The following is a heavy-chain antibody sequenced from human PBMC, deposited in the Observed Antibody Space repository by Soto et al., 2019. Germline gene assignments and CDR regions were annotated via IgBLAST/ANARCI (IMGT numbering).Heavy chain of an antibody. CDR1: TSGFGGSNY. CDR3: ARGRFGMDV. CDR2: IYRDGNT. Sequence: GGSLRLSCAASTSGFGGSNYMTWVRQAPGKGLEWVSVIYRDGNTHYVDSVKGRFTISRDNSKNTLYLQMNSLRGEDTAVYYCARGRFGMDVWGQGTTVTVSS. J-gene: IGHJ6*02. V-gene: IGHV3-53*01.